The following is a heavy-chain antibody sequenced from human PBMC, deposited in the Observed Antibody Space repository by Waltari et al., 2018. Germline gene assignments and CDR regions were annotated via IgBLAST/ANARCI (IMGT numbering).Heavy chain of an antibody. V-gene: IGHV3-30*18. J-gene: IGHJ4*02. D-gene: IGHD6-13*01. CDR3: AKDLIAAATGSDY. CDR2: IWYDGNKK. CDR1: GFTFNNYG. Sequence: QVLLVESGGGVVQPGRSLRLSCAASGFTFNNYGMHVVRQAPGKGLEWVAGIWYDGNKKYYADSVKGRFTISRDNSKNTLYLQMNSLRPEDTAIYYCAKDLIAAATGSDYWGQGTLVTVSS.